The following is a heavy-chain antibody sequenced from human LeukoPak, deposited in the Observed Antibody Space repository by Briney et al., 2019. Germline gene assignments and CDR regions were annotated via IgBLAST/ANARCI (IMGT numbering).Heavy chain of an antibody. CDR2: ISSSGSDI. Sequence: GGSLRLSCAASGFTFSSYSMNWVRQAPGKGLEWVSSISSSGSDIYYADSLKGRFTISRDNAKNSLYLQMNSLRAEDTAVYYCAGDYSSTWLTPDRQNIMDVWGQGTTVTVSS. D-gene: IGHD6-13*01. CDR1: GFTFSSYS. CDR3: AGDYSSTWLTPDRQNIMDV. J-gene: IGHJ6*02. V-gene: IGHV3-21*01.